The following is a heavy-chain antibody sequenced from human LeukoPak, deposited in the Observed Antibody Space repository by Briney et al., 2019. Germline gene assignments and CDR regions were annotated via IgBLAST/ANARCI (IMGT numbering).Heavy chain of an antibody. J-gene: IGHJ4*02. V-gene: IGHV3-21*01. CDR2: ISSSSSYI. Sequence: GGSLRLSCAASGFTFSSYSMNWVRQAPGKGLEWVSSISSSSSYIYYADSVKGRFTIARDNAKNSLYLQMNSLRAEDTAVYYCARDVVRGVIIPYFDYWGQGTLVTVSS. CDR3: ARDVVRGVIIPYFDY. CDR1: GFTFSSYS. D-gene: IGHD3-10*01.